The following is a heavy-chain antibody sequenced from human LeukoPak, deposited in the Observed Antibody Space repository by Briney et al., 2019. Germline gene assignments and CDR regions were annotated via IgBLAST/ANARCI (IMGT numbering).Heavy chain of an antibody. D-gene: IGHD3-22*01. CDR3: TTDTAYYDSSGYYYFDY. J-gene: IGHJ4*02. CDR2: IKSKTDGGTT. V-gene: IGHV3-15*01. Sequence: PGGSLSLSCAASGFTFSNAWMSWVRQAPGKGLEWVGRIKSKTDGGTTDYAAPVKGRFTISRDDSKNTLYLQMNSLKTEDTAVYYCTTDTAYYDSSGYYYFDYWGQGTLVTVSS. CDR1: GFTFSNAW.